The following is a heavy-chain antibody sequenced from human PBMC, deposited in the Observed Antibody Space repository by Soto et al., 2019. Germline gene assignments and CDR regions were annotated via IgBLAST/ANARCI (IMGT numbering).Heavy chain of an antibody. J-gene: IGHJ6*02. Sequence: PSETLSLTCTVSGGSISSGGYYWSWIRQPPGKGLEWIGYIYYSGSTNYNPSLKSRVTISVDTSKNQFSLKLSSVTAADTAVYYCARQGYDILTGYYNPHYYYYGMDVWGQGTTVTVSS. D-gene: IGHD3-9*01. V-gene: IGHV4-61*08. CDR1: GGSISSGGYY. CDR2: IYYSGST. CDR3: ARQGYDILTGYYNPHYYYYGMDV.